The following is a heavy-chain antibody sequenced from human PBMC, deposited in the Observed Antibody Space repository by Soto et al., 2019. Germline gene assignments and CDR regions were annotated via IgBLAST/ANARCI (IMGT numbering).Heavy chain of an antibody. D-gene: IGHD6-19*01. J-gene: IGHJ4*02. CDR1: GFTFSSYG. Sequence: QVQLVESGGGVVQPGRSLRLSCAASGFTFSSYGMHWVRQAPGKGLEWVAVISYDGSKKYYADSVKGRFTISRDNSKNTLYLQMNSLRAEDTAVYYCAKGQYSSGWYHQFDYWGQGTLVTVSS. CDR3: AKGQYSSGWYHQFDY. CDR2: ISYDGSKK. V-gene: IGHV3-30*18.